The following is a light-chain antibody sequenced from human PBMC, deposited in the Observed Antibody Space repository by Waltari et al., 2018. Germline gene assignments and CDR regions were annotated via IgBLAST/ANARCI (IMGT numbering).Light chain of an antibody. CDR3: NSYRNINTYV. CDR1: NSDVGGYNY. J-gene: IGLJ1*01. Sequence: QSALTQPAFVSGSPGQSITIFCIGTNSDVGGYNYVSWYQQHPGKAPKLMIYDVTKRPSGVSNSFSGSKSGNTASLTISGLQAEDEADYYCNSYRNINTYVFGTGTKVTVL. CDR2: DVT. V-gene: IGLV2-14*01.